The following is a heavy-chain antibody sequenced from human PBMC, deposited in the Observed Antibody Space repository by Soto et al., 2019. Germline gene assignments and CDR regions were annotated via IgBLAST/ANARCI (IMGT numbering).Heavy chain of an antibody. CDR1: GFTFSSYG. CDR3: AKDRGYSSGWGSYYYGMDV. Sequence: QVQLVESGGGVVQPGRSLRLSCAASGFTFSSYGMHWVRQAPGKGLEWVAVISYDGSNKYYTDSVKGRFTISRDNSKNTLYLQMNSLRAEDTAVYYCAKDRGYSSGWGSYYYGMDVWGQETTVTVSS. V-gene: IGHV3-30*18. J-gene: IGHJ6*02. CDR2: ISYDGSNK. D-gene: IGHD6-19*01.